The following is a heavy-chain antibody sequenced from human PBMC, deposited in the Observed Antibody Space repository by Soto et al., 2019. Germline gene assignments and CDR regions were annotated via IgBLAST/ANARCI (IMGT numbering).Heavy chain of an antibody. CDR3: ARHAYDFWSGHPNPRYYYGMDV. CDR2: IYPGDSNT. V-gene: IGHV5-51*01. J-gene: IGHJ6*02. Sequence: PGESLISCKGSGYSFTSYWIGWVRQMPGKGLEWMGIIYPGDSNTRYSPSLQGQVTISVDKSISTAYLQWSSLKATDTAMCYCARHAYDFWSGHPNPRYYYGMDVWGQGTTVTVSS. CDR1: GYSFTSYW. D-gene: IGHD3-3*01.